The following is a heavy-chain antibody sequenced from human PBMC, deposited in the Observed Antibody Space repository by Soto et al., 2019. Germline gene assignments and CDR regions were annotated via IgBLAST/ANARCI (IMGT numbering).Heavy chain of an antibody. V-gene: IGHV3-23*01. J-gene: IGHJ3*02. D-gene: IGHD3-22*01. CDR3: ATTRHMIVVVAAFDI. CDR2: ISGSGGST. Sequence: GGSLRLSCAASGFTFSSYAMSWVRQAPGKGLEWVSAISGSGGSTYYADSVKGRFTISRDNSKNTLYLQMNSRRAGDTAVDYCATTRHMIVVVAAFDIWGPGTMVTVSS. CDR1: GFTFSSYA.